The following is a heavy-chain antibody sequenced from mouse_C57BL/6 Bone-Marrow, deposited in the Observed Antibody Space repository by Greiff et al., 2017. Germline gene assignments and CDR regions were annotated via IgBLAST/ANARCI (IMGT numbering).Heavy chain of an antibody. J-gene: IGHJ4*01. CDR2: IYPSDSET. V-gene: IGHV1-61*01. Sequence: VQLQQPGAELVRPGSSVKLSCKASGYTFTSYWMDWVKQRPGQGLEWIGNIYPSDSETHYNQKFKDKATLTVDKSSSTAYMQLSSLTSEDSAVXYCARITTGYYYAMDYWGQGTSVTVSS. D-gene: IGHD1-1*01. CDR3: ARITTGYYYAMDY. CDR1: GYTFTSYW.